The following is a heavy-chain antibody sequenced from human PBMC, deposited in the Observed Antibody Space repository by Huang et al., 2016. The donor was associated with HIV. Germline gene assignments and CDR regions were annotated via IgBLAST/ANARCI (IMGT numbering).Heavy chain of an antibody. CDR2: MNPNSGGT. V-gene: IGHV1-2*02. J-gene: IGHJ4*02. Sequence: QVQLVQSGAEVQKPGASVKVSCKASGFFLSAFYMHWVRQGPGQGLGWMGGMNPNSGGTHRAQKCQGRLTRTRDTSISTIYMELSSLRSDDTAVYYCARDFYRFLVAPGESWGQGTLVTVSS. CDR3: ARDFYRFLVAPGES. D-gene: IGHD5-12*01. CDR1: GFFLSAFY.